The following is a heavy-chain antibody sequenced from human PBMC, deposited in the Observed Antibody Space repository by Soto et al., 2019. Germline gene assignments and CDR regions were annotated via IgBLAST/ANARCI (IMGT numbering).Heavy chain of an antibody. CDR2: IYSGGST. V-gene: IGHV3-66*01. CDR3: ARGEPHHYFDY. CDR1: GFTVSTNY. D-gene: IGHD3-16*01. J-gene: IGHJ4*02. Sequence: EVQLVVSGGGLVQPGGSLRLSCAASGFTVSTNYMNWVRQAPGKGLEWVSVIYSGGSTYYADSVKGRFTISRDNSKNTLFLKMNSLRVEDTAVYYCARGEPHHYFDYWGQGTLVTVSS.